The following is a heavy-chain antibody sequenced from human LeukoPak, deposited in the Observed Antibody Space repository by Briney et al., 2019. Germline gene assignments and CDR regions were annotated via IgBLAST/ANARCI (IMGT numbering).Heavy chain of an antibody. CDR2: ISDDGSNT. CDR1: GCTLSSFG. Sequence: GGSLRLSCTASGCTLSSFGMHWVRQAPGKGLEWVAVISDDGSNTYYADSVKGRFTISRDNSKNTLYLQLNSLRTEDTAVYYCAKDADTATIIYWYFDLWGRGTLVTVSS. D-gene: IGHD5-18*01. V-gene: IGHV3-30*18. J-gene: IGHJ2*01. CDR3: AKDADTATIIYWYFDL.